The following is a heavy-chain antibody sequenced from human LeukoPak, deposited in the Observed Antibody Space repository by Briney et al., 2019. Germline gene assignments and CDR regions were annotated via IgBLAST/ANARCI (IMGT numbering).Heavy chain of an antibody. V-gene: IGHV3-23*01. CDR1: GFIFSGYA. J-gene: IGHJ4*02. CDR3: AKARDYSGGWYSVCDY. D-gene: IGHD6-19*01. Sequence: PGGSLRLSCAASGFIFSGYAMSWVRQAPGKGLEWLSAISGTGGTYYADSVKGRFSISRDNSKNTLYLQMNSLRAEDTAVYYCAKARDYSGGWYSVCDYWGQGTLVTVSS. CDR2: ISGTGGT.